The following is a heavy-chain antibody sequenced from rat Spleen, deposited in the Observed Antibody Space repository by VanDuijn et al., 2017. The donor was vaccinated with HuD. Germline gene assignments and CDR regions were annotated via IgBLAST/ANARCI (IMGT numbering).Heavy chain of an antibody. V-gene: IGHV5-29*01. CDR1: VFPFSDYY. J-gene: IGHJ4*01. CDR3: TRDNERSYVMDA. CDR2: VSYDGIT. Sequence: EVQLVESDGGLVQPGGSLKLSCAASVFPFSDYYMAWVRQAPAKGLEWVATVSYDGITYYRDSVRGRFTISRDESKSTLYLQMDSLRSEDTATYYCTRDNERSYVMDAWGQGASVTVSS.